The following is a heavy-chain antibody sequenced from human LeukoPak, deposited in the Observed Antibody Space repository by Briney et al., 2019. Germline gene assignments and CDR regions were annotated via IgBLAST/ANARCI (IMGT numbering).Heavy chain of an antibody. J-gene: IGHJ4*02. Sequence: INPNSGGTNYAQKFQGRVTMTRDTSISTAYMELSRLRSDDAAVYYCAREGEHGDSTSQDYWGQGTLVTVSS. CDR2: INPNSGGT. D-gene: IGHD4-17*01. V-gene: IGHV1-2*02. CDR3: AREGEHGDSTSQDY.